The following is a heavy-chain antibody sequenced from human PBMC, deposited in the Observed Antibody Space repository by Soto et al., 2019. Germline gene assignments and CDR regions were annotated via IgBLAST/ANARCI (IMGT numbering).Heavy chain of an antibody. CDR2: IRSKGEGGTT. J-gene: IGHJ4*02. CDR1: GFTFGDYT. CDR3: SSDGVGGYGNY. V-gene: IGHV3-49*03. D-gene: IGHD3-22*01. Sequence: EVQLVESGGGLVQPGWSLRLSCASSGFTFGDYTMTWFRQAPGKGLQWVGLIRSKGEGGTTEYAASVKGRFIISGDDSKSITYLQMNSLKTEDTAVYYCSSDGVGGYGNYWGQGTLVTVSS.